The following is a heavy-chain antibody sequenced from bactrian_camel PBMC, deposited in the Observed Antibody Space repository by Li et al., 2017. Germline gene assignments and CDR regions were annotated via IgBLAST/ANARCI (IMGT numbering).Heavy chain of an antibody. CDR3: ATRRAYRICGGTLDPAEFDG. CDR2: INANGGT. J-gene: IGHJ4*01. CDR1: RYTYGRHSIAWE. D-gene: IGHD7*01. V-gene: IGHV3S40*01. Sequence: VQLVESGGGSVQTGGSLTLACQDTRYTYGRHSIAWEMAWFRQAPGKEREGVATINANGGTHSVEGRFTTSRDNAKNTVYLQMSSLKPEDTARYYCATRRAYRICGGTLDPAEFDGWGQGTQVTVS.